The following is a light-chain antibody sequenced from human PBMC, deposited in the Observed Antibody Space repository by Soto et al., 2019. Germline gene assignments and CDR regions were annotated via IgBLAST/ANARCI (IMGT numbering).Light chain of an antibody. CDR2: RNN. Sequence: QSVLTQPPSASGTPGQRVTISCSGGTSSIGRNYVYWYQQLPGTAPKLVIYRNNQRPSGVPDRFSGSKSGTSASLAIRGLRSEDEADYYCQAYDYSLTASVFGGGTKLTVL. V-gene: IGLV1-47*01. CDR1: TSSIGRNY. J-gene: IGLJ3*02. CDR3: QAYDYSLTASV.